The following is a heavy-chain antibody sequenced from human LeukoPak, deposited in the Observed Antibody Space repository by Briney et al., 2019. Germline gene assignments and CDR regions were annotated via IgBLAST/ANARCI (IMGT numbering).Heavy chain of an antibody. D-gene: IGHD3-10*01. J-gene: IGHJ3*02. Sequence: SDTLSLTCAVSGYSISSSNWWGWIRQPPGKGLEWIGYIYYSGSTYYNLSLKSRVTISVDTSKNQFSLKLSSVTAADTAVYYCARDRGGAFDIWGQGTMVTVSS. CDR2: IYYSGST. CDR1: GYSISSSNW. CDR3: ARDRGGAFDI. V-gene: IGHV4-28*03.